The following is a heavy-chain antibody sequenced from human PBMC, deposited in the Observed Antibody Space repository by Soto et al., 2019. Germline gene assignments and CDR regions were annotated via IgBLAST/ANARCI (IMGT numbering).Heavy chain of an antibody. D-gene: IGHD3-3*01. CDR3: ARVPMESGDYFGVY. V-gene: IGHV4-34*01. CDR2: INHSGST. J-gene: IGHJ4*02. Sequence: SETLSLTCAVYGGSFSGYYWSWIRQPPGKGLEWIGEINHSGSTNYNPPLKSRVTISVDTSKNQFSLKLSSVTAADTAVYYCARVPMESGDYFGVYWGQGTLVTVSS. CDR1: GGSFSGYY.